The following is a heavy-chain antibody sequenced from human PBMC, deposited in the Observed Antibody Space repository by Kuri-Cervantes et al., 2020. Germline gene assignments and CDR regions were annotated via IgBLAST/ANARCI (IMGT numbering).Heavy chain of an antibody. D-gene: IGHD5-12*01. J-gene: IGHJ4*02. CDR1: GYSISSSGYY. CDR2: IYHSGST. Sequence: GSLRLSCAVSGYSISSSGYYWGWIRQPPGKGLEWIGTIYHSGSTYFNPSLKSRVTISVDTSKNQFSLKLSSMTAADTAVYYCARRTQYSGYDQWYFDYWGQGTLVTVSS. V-gene: IGHV4-38-2*01. CDR3: ARRTQYSGYDQWYFDY.